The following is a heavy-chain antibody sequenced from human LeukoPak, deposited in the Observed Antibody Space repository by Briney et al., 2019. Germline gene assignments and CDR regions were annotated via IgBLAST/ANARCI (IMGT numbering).Heavy chain of an antibody. J-gene: IGHJ4*02. D-gene: IGHD6-19*01. CDR1: GYTFTSYY. CDR3: ARNRRAVAGTFDY. CDR2: INPSGGST. V-gene: IGHV1-46*01. Sequence: GASVKVSCKASGYTFTSYYMHWVRQAPGQGLEWMGIINPSGGSTSYAQKLQGRVTMTRDTSTSTVYMELSSLRSEDTAVYYCARNRRAVAGTFDYWGQGTLVTVSP.